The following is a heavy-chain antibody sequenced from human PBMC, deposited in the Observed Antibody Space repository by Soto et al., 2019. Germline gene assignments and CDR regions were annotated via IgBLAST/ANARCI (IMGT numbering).Heavy chain of an antibody. CDR2: IIPILGIA. CDR3: ARERCSSTSCYFDY. J-gene: IGHJ4*02. CDR1: GGTFSSYT. Sequence: QVQLVQSGAEVKKPGSSVKVSCKASGGTFSSYTISWVRQAPGQGLEWMGRIIPILGIANYAQKFQGRVTITADKATITAYMELSSLRSEDTAVYYCARERCSSTSCYFDYWGQGTLVTVSS. D-gene: IGHD2-2*01. V-gene: IGHV1-69*08.